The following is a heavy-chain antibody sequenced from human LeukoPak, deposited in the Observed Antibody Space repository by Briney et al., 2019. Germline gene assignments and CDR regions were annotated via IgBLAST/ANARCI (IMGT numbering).Heavy chain of an antibody. CDR2: IGGSGGNI. CDR3: AKDVRWSFDF. J-gene: IGHJ4*02. Sequence: GGSLRLSCAASGFTFSSNGMSWVRQAPGKGLEWVSVIGGSGGNIHYADSVKGRFTTSRDNSKNTVYLQMNSLRAEDTATYYCAKDVRWSFDFWGQGTLVTVSS. D-gene: IGHD4-23*01. V-gene: IGHV3-23*01. CDR1: GFTFSSNG.